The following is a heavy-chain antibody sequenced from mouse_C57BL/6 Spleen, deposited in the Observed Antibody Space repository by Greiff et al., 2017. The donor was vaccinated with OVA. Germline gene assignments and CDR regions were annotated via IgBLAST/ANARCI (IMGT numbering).Heavy chain of an antibody. D-gene: IGHD2-5*01. CDR1: GYTFNSYW. V-gene: IGHV1-55*01. CDR3: AREGYSNREAWFAY. Sequence: QVQLKQPGAELVKPGASVKMSCKASGYTFNSYWITWVKQRPGQGLEWIGDIYPGSGSTKYNEKVKSKATLTGDTSSSTAYMQLSSLTSEDTAVYDCAREGYSNREAWFAYWGQGTLVTVSA. CDR2: IYPGSGST. J-gene: IGHJ3*01.